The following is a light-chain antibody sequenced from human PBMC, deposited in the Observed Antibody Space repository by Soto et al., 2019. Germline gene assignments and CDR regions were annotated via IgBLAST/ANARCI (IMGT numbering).Light chain of an antibody. CDR2: FQGSGSY. Sequence: QLVLTQSSSASASLGSSVKLTCTLSSGHSSYIIAWHQQQPGKAPRYLMKFQGSGSYNQGSGVPDRFSGSTSGADRYLTISNLQFEDEADYYCETWDSNTWVFGGGTKLTVL. CDR3: ETWDSNTWV. CDR1: SGHSSYI. V-gene: IGLV4-60*02. J-gene: IGLJ3*02.